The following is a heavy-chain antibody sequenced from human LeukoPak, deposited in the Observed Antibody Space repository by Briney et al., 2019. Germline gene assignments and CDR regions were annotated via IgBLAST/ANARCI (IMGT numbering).Heavy chain of an antibody. V-gene: IGHV1-69*13. Sequence: ASVRVSCKASGGTFSSYAISWVRQAPGQGLEWMGGIIPIFGTATYAQKFQGRVTITADESTSTAYMELSSLRSEDTAVYYCARSPSNYYDSREIFDYWGQGTLVTVSS. D-gene: IGHD3-22*01. CDR3: ARSPSNYYDSREIFDY. CDR1: GGTFSSYA. J-gene: IGHJ4*02. CDR2: IIPIFGTA.